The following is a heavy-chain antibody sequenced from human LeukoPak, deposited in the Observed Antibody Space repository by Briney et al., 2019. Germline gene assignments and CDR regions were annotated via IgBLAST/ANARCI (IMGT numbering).Heavy chain of an antibody. CDR1: GGSISSYY. D-gene: IGHD3-10*01. Sequence: PSETLSLTCTVSGGSISSYYWSWIRQPPGKGLEWIGYIYYSGSTNYNPSLKSRVTISVDTSKNQFSLKLSSVTAADTAVYYCAREASRSAFDIWGQGTMVTVSS. CDR3: AREASRSAFDI. J-gene: IGHJ3*02. V-gene: IGHV4-59*12. CDR2: IYYSGST.